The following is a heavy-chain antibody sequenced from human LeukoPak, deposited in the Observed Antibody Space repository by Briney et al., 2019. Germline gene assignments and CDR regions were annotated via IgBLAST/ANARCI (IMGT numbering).Heavy chain of an antibody. CDR3: ASIYCSGGSCYGFDY. D-gene: IGHD2-15*01. CDR2: IYYSGST. J-gene: IGHJ4*02. V-gene: IGHV4-39*01. Sequence: SETLSLTCTVPGGSISSSSYYWGWIRQPPGKGLEWIGSIYYSGSTYYNPSLKSRVTISVDTSKNQFSLKLSSVTAADTAVYYCASIYCSGGSCYGFDYWGQGTLVTVSS. CDR1: GGSISSSSYY.